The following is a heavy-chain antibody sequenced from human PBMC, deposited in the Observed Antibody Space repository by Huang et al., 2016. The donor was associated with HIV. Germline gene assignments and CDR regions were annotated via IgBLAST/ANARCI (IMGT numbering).Heavy chain of an antibody. CDR3: ARVEMSTIDNWFDP. D-gene: IGHD2-15*01. CDR2: ISPYNGNT. J-gene: IGHJ5*02. CDR1: GYTFKRYG. V-gene: IGHV1-18*01. Sequence: QVQLVKSRAKVKKPGASVNVSCKASGYTFKRYGINWVRQAPGQGLEWMGWISPYNGNTKSAQKLQGRLIMTTDTSTNTAYMELRRLTSDDTAMYFCARVEMSTIDNWFDPWGQGTLVIVSS.